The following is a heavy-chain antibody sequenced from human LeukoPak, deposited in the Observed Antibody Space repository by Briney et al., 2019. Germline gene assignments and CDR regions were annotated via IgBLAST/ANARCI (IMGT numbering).Heavy chain of an antibody. D-gene: IGHD3-10*01. Sequence: GGSLRLSCAASGFTFSDYYMSWIRQPPGKGLEWVSYISSSGTTIYYADSVRGRFTVSRDNAKNSLYLQMDSLSAEDTAVYHCASPRGVNRWGQGTLVTVSS. V-gene: IGHV3-11*01. J-gene: IGHJ4*02. CDR3: ASPRGVNR. CDR2: ISSSGTTI. CDR1: GFTFSDYY.